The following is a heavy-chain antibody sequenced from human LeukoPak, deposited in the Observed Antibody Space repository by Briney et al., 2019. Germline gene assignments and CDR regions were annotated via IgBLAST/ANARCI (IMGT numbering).Heavy chain of an antibody. CDR2: VYINGNT. CDR1: GGSIASGSYY. Sequence: TSETLSLTCTVSGGSIASGSYYWTWIRQSAGGGLEWIGRVYINGNTNSNPSLRSRLAISVDTSQNQFSLDLSSVTAADTAVYYCARGSCGVDCPGYNWFDPWGQGILVTVSS. J-gene: IGHJ5*02. V-gene: IGHV4-61*02. CDR3: ARGSCGVDCPGYNWFDP. D-gene: IGHD2-21*01.